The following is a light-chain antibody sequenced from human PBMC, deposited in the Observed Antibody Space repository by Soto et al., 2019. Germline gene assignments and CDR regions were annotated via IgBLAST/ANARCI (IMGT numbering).Light chain of an antibody. Sequence: QPVLTQPPSASGTPGQRVTISCSGSSSNIGRNTVKWYRQLPGTAPKLLIDSSDQRPSGVPDRFSGSQSGTSASLAISGLQSEDEADYICAAWDDSLNAWAFGGGTKVTVL. CDR3: AAWDDSLNAWA. J-gene: IGLJ3*02. CDR2: SSD. V-gene: IGLV1-44*01. CDR1: SSNIGRNT.